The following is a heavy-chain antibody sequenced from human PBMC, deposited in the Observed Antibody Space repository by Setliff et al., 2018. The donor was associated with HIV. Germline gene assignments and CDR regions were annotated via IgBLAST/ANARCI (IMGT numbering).Heavy chain of an antibody. Sequence: PSETLSLTCTASYATLSTADYYWTWIRQPPGKGPEWIGSLYYRGTTYYNPSLKSRVTISTGTSNNQFSLTLSSVTAADTAVYYCARRIYGNNPYFDYWSQGTLVTVSS. V-gene: IGHV4-39*01. CDR1: YATLSTADYY. J-gene: IGHJ4*02. CDR3: ARRIYGNNPYFDY. D-gene: IGHD4-17*01. CDR2: LYYRGTT.